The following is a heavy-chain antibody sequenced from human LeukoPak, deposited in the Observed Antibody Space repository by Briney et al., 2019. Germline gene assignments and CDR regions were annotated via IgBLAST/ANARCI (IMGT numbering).Heavy chain of an antibody. CDR2: IRYDGSNK. J-gene: IGHJ3*02. D-gene: IGHD3-22*01. V-gene: IGHV3-30*02. CDR3: AKFYNYYDSSGGHDAFDI. Sequence: PGGSLRLSCAASGFTFSSYGMHWVRQAPGKGLEGVAFIRYDGSNKYYADSVKGRFTISRDNSKNTLYLQMNSLRAEDTAVYYCAKFYNYYDSSGGHDAFDIWGQGTMVTVSS. CDR1: GFTFSSYG.